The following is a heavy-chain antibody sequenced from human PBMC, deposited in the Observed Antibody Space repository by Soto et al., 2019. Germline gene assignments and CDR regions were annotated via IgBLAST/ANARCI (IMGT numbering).Heavy chain of an antibody. CDR3: TTDEEDR. CDR2: IKSKTDGGTT. V-gene: IGHV3-15*01. Sequence: GWSLRLSCASSVFTFINAWMRWVRQAPGKGPEWVGRIKSKTDGGTTDYAAPVKGRFTISRDDSKNTLYLQMNSLKTEDTAVYYCTTDEEDRWGQGTLVTVSS. CDR1: VFTFINAW. J-gene: IGHJ4*02.